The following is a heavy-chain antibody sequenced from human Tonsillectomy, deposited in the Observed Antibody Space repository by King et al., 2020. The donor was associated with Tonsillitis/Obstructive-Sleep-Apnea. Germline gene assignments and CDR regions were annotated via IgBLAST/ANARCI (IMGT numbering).Heavy chain of an antibody. CDR1: GFTFSSYG. V-gene: IGHV3-33*01. Sequence: VQLVESGGGVVQPGRSLRLSCAASGFTFSSYGMNWVRQAPGKGLEWVAVIWYDGSNKYYVDSVKGRFTISRDNSKNMLWLQMNSLRAEDTGVYYCARWGDGRRFYYWGQGTLVTVSS. CDR2: IWYDGSNK. D-gene: IGHD3-16*01. J-gene: IGHJ4*02. CDR3: ARWGDGRRFYY.